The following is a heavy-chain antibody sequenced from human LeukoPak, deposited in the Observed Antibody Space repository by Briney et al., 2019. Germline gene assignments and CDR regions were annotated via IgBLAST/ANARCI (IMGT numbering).Heavy chain of an antibody. Sequence: SETLSLTCTVSGGSISSGSYYWSWIRQPAGKGPEWIGRIYTSGSTNYNPSLKSRVIISVDTSKNQFSLKLSSVTAADTAVYYCARDLVTHFDYWGQGTLVTVSS. J-gene: IGHJ4*02. CDR2: IYTSGST. D-gene: IGHD4-11*01. V-gene: IGHV4-61*02. CDR3: ARDLVTHFDY. CDR1: GGSISSGSYY.